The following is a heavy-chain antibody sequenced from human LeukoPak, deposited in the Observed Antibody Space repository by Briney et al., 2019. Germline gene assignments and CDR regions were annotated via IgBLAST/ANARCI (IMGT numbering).Heavy chain of an antibody. V-gene: IGHV4-30-4*01. D-gene: IGHD3-3*01. J-gene: IGHJ5*02. CDR2: IYYSGST. Sequence: SETLSLTCTVSGGSISSGDYYWSWIRQPPGKGLEWIGYIYYSGSTYYNPSLKGRVTISVDTSKNQFSLKLSSVTAADTAVYYCARSPDYDFWSGYPLIGFDPWGQGTLVTVSS. CDR3: ARSPDYDFWSGYPLIGFDP. CDR1: GGSISSGDYY.